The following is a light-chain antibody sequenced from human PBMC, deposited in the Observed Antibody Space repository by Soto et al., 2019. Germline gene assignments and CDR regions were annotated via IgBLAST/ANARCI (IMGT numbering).Light chain of an antibody. J-gene: IGLJ1*01. CDR3: SSYTNINTRACV. Sequence: QSALTQPASVSGSPGQSITISCTGTSGDIGSYNRVPWYQQHPGKAPKLIIYEVTDRPSGVSNRFSGSKSGNTASLTISGLQAEDEAEYYCSSYTNINTRACVFGTGTKVTV. CDR1: SGDIGSYNR. V-gene: IGLV2-14*01. CDR2: EVT.